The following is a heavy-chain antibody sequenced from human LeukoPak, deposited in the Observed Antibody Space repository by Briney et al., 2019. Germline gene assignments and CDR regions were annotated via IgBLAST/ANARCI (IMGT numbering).Heavy chain of an antibody. CDR1: GFTFSNAW. J-gene: IGHJ4*02. Sequence: PGGSLRLSCAASGFTFSNAWMSWVRQAPGKGLEWVGRIKSKTDGGTTDYAAPVKGRFTISRDDSKNTLYLQMNSLKTEDTAVYYCARAGLVYYFDYWGQGTLVTVSS. CDR3: ARAGLVYYFDY. CDR2: IKSKTDGGTT. D-gene: IGHD3/OR15-3a*01. V-gene: IGHV3-15*01.